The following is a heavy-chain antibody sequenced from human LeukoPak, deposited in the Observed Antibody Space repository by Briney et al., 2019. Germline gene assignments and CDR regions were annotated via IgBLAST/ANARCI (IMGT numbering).Heavy chain of an antibody. CDR2: IYTSGST. CDR1: GGSISSGSYY. J-gene: IGHJ4*02. Sequence: SQTLSLTCTVSGGSISSGSYYWSWIRQPAGKGLEWIGRIYTSGSTNYNPSLKGRVTISVDTSKNQFSLKLSSVTAADTAVYYCAQSPDYYDSSGYYRNWGQGTLVTVSS. V-gene: IGHV4-61*02. CDR3: AQSPDYYDSSGYYRN. D-gene: IGHD3-22*01.